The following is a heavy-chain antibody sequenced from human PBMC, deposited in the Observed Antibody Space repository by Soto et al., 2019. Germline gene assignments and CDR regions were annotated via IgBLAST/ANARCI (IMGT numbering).Heavy chain of an antibody. Sequence: EVQLVESGGGLVQPGGSLTLSCAASGFTFSSYWMHWVRQAPGKGLVWVSRIKSDGSGTFYADSVKGRLTISRDNAMNTDYLQMTRLRAEDTAGYLCVSGDCYEYGGNGYLGRHWGQGTLVTVSS. J-gene: IGHJ4*02. V-gene: IGHV3-74*01. CDR1: GFTFSSYW. D-gene: IGHD2-21*01. CDR3: VSGDCYEYGGNGYLGRH. CDR2: IKSDGSGT.